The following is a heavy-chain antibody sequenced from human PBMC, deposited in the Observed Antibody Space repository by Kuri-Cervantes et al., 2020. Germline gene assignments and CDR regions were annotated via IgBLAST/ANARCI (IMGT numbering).Heavy chain of an antibody. CDR2: ISSSGSTI. J-gene: IGHJ6*02. CDR3: AGYSYYYGMDV. Sequence: GESLKISCAASGFTFSDYYMSWIRQAPGKGLEWVSYISSSGSTIYYADSVKGRFTISRDNAKNSLYLQMNSLRAEDTAVYYCAGYSYYYGMDVWGQGTTVTVSS. CDR1: GFTFSDYY. D-gene: IGHD2-21*01. V-gene: IGHV3-11*01.